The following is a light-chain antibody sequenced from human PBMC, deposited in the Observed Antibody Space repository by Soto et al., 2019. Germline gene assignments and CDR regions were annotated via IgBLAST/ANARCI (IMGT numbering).Light chain of an antibody. Sequence: DVQMTQSPSSLSASVGDSVTIACRASQTVSEFVNWYQQKPGKVPDLLSYSASTLYSGLPSRIRGSGSGTEFTFPISNLHPEDFATYYCQQTYSLPRTFAQRTKVDIK. J-gene: IGKJ1*01. V-gene: IGKV1-39*01. CDR1: QTVSEF. CDR2: SAS. CDR3: QQTYSLPRT.